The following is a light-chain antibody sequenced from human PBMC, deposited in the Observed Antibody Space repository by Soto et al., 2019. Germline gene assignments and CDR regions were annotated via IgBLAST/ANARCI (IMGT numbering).Light chain of an antibody. J-gene: IGKJ1*01. CDR2: DAS. CDR3: QQRYNWPLT. CDR1: QSVSSY. V-gene: IGKV3-11*01. Sequence: EIVLTQSPATLSFSPWERSTLSFMASQSVSSYLAWYQQKFGQAPRLLIYDASNRATGIPARFSGSGSATDFTLTISSLEPEDFAIYYCQQRYNWPLTFGQGTKVDIK.